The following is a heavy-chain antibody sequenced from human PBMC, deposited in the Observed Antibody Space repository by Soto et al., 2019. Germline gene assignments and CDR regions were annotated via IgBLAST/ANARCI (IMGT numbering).Heavy chain of an antibody. J-gene: IGHJ1*01. CDR2: IYYSGST. V-gene: IGHV4-30-4*01. Sequence: PSETLSLTCTVSGGSISSGDYYWSWIRQPPGKGLEWIGYIYYSGSTYYNPSLKSRVTISVDTSKNQFSLKLSSVTAADTAVYIFARIRREGYKLSYLGDRGQGPPGHRLL. CDR1: GGSISSGDYY. D-gene: IGHD5-12*01. CDR3: ARIRREGYKLSYLGD.